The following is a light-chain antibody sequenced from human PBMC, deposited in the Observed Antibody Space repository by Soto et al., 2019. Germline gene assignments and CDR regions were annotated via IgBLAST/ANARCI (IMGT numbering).Light chain of an antibody. CDR2: EVT. CDR1: SSDVGTYNL. J-gene: IGLJ2*01. V-gene: IGLV2-23*02. Sequence: QSALTQPASVSGSPGQSITISCTGTSSDVGTYNLVSWYQQHPGKAPKLMIYEVTKRPSGVSNRFSGSKSGNTASLTVSGLQTEDEADYYCCSYASSGVIFGGGTKVTVL. CDR3: CSYASSGVI.